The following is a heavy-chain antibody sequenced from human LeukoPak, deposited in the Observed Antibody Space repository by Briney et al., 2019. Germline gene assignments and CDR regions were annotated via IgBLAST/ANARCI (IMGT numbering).Heavy chain of an antibody. Sequence: SETLSLTCTVSGGSISSSSYYWGWIRQPPGKGLEWIGSIYYSGSTHYNPSLKSRVTISVDTSKNQFSLKLSSMTAADTAIYYCSRQRNGGSGWYSLSFDYCGQGSLVTVSS. CDR1: GGSISSSSYY. CDR2: IYYSGST. CDR3: SRQRNGGSGWYSLSFDY. V-gene: IGHV4-39*01. D-gene: IGHD6-19*01. J-gene: IGHJ4*02.